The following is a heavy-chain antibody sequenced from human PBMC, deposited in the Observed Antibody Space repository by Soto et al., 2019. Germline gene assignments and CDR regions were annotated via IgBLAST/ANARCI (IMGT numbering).Heavy chain of an antibody. Sequence: EVQLVESGGGLVQPGGSLRLSCAASGFTVSSNYMNWVRQVTGKGLEWVSVIYSGGTTYYADSVKGRFTISRDNSKNTLYLQMNSMRAADTAVYYCARNGDSSDYRGWFDPWGQGTLVTVSS. CDR2: IYSGGTT. V-gene: IGHV3-66*01. CDR3: ARNGDSSDYRGWFDP. J-gene: IGHJ5*02. D-gene: IGHD3-22*01. CDR1: GFTVSSNY.